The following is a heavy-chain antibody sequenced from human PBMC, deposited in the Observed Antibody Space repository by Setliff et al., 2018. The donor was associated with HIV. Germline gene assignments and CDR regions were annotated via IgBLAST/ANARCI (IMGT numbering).Heavy chain of an antibody. J-gene: IGHJ4*03. CDR1: GYTFTTYT. Sequence: SVKVSCKASGYTFTTYTIHWVRQAPGQGLEWMGRINTDNANTEYSQKFQGRVAITRDTSASTAYMELSSLRSEDTAVYFCARPQHLVDDIFNFWGQGTLVTVSS. V-gene: IGHV1-3*04. CDR2: INTDNANT. CDR3: ARPQHLVDDIFNF. D-gene: IGHD3-9*01.